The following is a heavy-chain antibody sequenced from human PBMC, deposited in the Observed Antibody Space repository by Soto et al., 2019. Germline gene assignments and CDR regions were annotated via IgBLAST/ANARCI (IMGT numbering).Heavy chain of an antibody. CDR2: MNPNSGNT. J-gene: IGHJ6*03. Sequence: ASVKVSCKASGYTFTSYDINWVRQATGQGLEWKGWMNPNSGNTGYAQKFQGRVTMTRNTSISTAYMELSSLRSEDTAVYYCARGQGGSYDFWSGYYYYYYYMDVWGKGTTVTVSS. V-gene: IGHV1-8*01. CDR3: ARGQGGSYDFWSGYYYYYYYMDV. CDR1: GYTFTSYD. D-gene: IGHD3-3*01.